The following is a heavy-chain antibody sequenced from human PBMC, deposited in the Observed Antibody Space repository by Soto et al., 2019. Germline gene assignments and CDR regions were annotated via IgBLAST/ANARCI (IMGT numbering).Heavy chain of an antibody. Sequence: PSETLSLTCAVSGGSISSSNWWSWVRQPPGKGLEWIGEIYHSGSTNYNPSLKSRVTISVDKSKNQFSLKLSSVTAADTAVYYCARHTRGIVVVITTPWGQGTLVTVSS. CDR1: GGSISSSNW. CDR3: ARHTRGIVVVITTP. D-gene: IGHD3-22*01. CDR2: IYHSGST. J-gene: IGHJ5*02. V-gene: IGHV4-4*02.